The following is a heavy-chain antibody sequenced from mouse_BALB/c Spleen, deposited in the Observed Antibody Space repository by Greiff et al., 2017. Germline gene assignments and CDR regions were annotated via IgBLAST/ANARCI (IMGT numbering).Heavy chain of an antibody. J-gene: IGHJ4*01. CDR2: IWAGGST. CDR1: GFSLTSYG. CDR3: ARDDEKDAMDY. Sequence: VKLVESGPGLVAPSQSLSITCTVSGFSLTSYGVHWVRQPPGKGLEWLGVIWAGGSTNYNSALMSRLSISKDNSKSQVFLKMNSLQTDDTAMYYCARDDEKDAMDYWGQGTSVTVSS. D-gene: IGHD2-3*01. V-gene: IGHV2-9*02.